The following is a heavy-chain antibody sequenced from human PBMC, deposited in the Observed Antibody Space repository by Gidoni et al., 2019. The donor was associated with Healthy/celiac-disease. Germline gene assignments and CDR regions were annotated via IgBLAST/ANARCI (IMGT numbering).Heavy chain of an antibody. J-gene: IGHJ6*02. CDR3: AKDTDRAIYYGMDV. D-gene: IGHD3-9*01. V-gene: IGHV3-9*01. CDR2: IIWNSGSI. CDR1: GFTFDDYA. Sequence: EVQLVESGGGLVQPGRPLRLSCAASGFTFDDYAMHWVRQAPGKGLVWVSCIIWNSGSIGYADSVKGRFTISRDNAKNSLYLQMNSLRAEDTALYYCAKDTDRAIYYGMDVWGQGTTVTVSS.